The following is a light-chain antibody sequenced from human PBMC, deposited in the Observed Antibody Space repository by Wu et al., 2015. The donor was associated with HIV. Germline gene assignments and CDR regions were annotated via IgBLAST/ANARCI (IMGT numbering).Light chain of an antibody. CDR3: QQYNGFPIT. V-gene: IGKV1-5*03. J-gene: IGKJ5*01. CDR1: QTISIF. Sequence: DIQMTQSPSTLSASVGDRVTITCRASQTISIFLAWYQQKPGKAPRLLIYKASYLESGIPSRFGGSGSGTEFTLTISSLQPDDFATYYCQQYNGFPITFGQGTRL. CDR2: KAS.